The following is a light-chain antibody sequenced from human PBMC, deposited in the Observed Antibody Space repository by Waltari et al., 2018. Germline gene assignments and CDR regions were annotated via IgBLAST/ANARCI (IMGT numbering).Light chain of an antibody. J-gene: IGKJ2*01. CDR1: QRLTKNY. CDR3: QQYGSSVLYT. V-gene: IGKV3-20*01. Sequence: VLTQSPGPLSLSPGERATLSCRASQRLTKNYLAWYQQKPGQAPRLLIYGASSRAAGIPDRFSGSGSGTDFTLTISRLEPEDFAVYYCQQYGSSVLYTFDQGTKLEIK. CDR2: GAS.